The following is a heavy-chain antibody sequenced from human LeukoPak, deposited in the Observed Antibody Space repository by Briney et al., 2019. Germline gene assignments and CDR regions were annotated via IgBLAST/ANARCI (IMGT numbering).Heavy chain of an antibody. Sequence: PGGSLRLPCAASGFTFSSYWMSWVRQAPGKGLEWVANIKQDGSEKYYVDSVKGRFTISRDNAKNSLYLQMNSLRAEDTAVYYCASMDDIGGSYPFDYWGQGTLVTVSS. CDR1: GFTFSSYW. V-gene: IGHV3-7*01. CDR2: IKQDGSEK. D-gene: IGHD1-26*01. J-gene: IGHJ4*02. CDR3: ASMDDIGGSYPFDY.